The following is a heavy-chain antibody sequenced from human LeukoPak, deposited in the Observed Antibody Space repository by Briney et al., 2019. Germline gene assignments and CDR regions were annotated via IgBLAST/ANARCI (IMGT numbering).Heavy chain of an antibody. J-gene: IGHJ4*02. V-gene: IGHV4-59*08. Sequence: SETLSLTCTVSGGSISYDYWSWLRQSPGKGLEGIGYIHYSGPTNYNPSLESRVPISVDTSKNQFSLKLSSVTAADAALYYCATLRGANTAVFDYWGQGALVTVSS. CDR1: GGSISYDY. D-gene: IGHD2-21*02. CDR2: IHYSGPT. CDR3: ATLRGANTAVFDY.